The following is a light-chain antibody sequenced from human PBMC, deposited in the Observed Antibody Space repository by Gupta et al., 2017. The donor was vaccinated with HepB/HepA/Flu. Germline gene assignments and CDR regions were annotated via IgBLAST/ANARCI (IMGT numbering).Light chain of an antibody. V-gene: IGKV3-20*01. CDR3: QQYGSSPLT. CDR2: GAS. CDR1: QSVSSSY. J-gene: IGKJ1*01. Sequence: IVLTQSPGTLSLSPGERGTLSCRASQSVSSSYLAWYQQKPGQAPRLLIYGASSRATGIPDRFSGSGSGTDFTLTISRLEPEDFAVYFCQQYGSSPLTFGQGTKVEI.